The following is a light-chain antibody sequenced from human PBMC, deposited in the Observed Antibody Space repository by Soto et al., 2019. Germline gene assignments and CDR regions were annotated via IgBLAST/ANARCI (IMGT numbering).Light chain of an antibody. CDR2: LGS. CDR1: ESLLHSIGYNY. J-gene: IGKJ1*01. Sequence: DIVMTQSPLSLSVTPGEPASISCRSSESLLHSIGYNYLDWYLQKPGQSPQLLNYLGSNRASGVPDRFSGSGSGTDFTLKISRVEADYVGVYYCMQGLETPTFGQGTKVEIK. CDR3: MQGLETPT. V-gene: IGKV2-28*01.